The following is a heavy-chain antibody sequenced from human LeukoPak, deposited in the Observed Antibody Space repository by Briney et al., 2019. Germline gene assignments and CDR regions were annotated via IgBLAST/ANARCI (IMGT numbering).Heavy chain of an antibody. CDR1: GYSFTSYW. D-gene: IGHD1-26*01. CDR2: IYPGDSDT. CDR3: ARARGSGSYRELYYFDY. J-gene: IGHJ4*02. V-gene: IGHV5-51*01. Sequence: RGESLKISCKGSGYSFTSYWIGWVRQMPGKGLEWMGIIYPGDSDTRYSPSFQGQVTISADKSISTAYLQWSSLKASDTAMYYCARARGSGSYRELYYFDYWGQGTLVTVSS.